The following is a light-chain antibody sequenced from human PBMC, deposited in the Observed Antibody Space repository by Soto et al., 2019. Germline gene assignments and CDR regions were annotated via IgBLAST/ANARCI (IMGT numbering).Light chain of an antibody. CDR3: QQSYVSPLT. Sequence: DIQMTQSPSSLSASIGDRVTISCRASQDISSSLNWYQHKSGKAPKLLIYAASGLHSGVPSRFSGSGSGTDFTLTISSLQPEDFATYYCQQSYVSPLTFGQGTMVEIK. CDR2: AAS. V-gene: IGKV1-39*01. CDR1: QDISSS. J-gene: IGKJ1*01.